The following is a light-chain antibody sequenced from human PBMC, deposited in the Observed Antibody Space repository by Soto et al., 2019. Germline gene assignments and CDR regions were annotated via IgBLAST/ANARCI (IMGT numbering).Light chain of an antibody. Sequence: DIQMTQSPSTLSASVGDRVTITCRASQSITDWLAWYQQKPGKAPKFLIYKASNLESGVPSRFSGSGSGTEFTLTISSAQPDDFASYYCQYWDNYSWTFGQGTKVEIK. J-gene: IGKJ1*01. CDR3: QYWDNYSWT. CDR1: QSITDW. CDR2: KAS. V-gene: IGKV1-5*03.